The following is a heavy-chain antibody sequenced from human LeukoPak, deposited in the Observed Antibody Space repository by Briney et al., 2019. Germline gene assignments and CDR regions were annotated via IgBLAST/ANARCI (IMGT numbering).Heavy chain of an antibody. CDR2: IYYSGST. V-gene: IGHV4-31*03. CDR3: ARGTMVRGVIRVNFDY. Sequence: SQTVSLTCTVSGGSISSGGYYWSWIRQHPGKGLEWIGYIYYSGSTYYNPSLKSRVTISVDTSKNQFSLKLSSVTAADTAVYYCARGTMVRGVIRVNFDYWGQGILVTVSS. J-gene: IGHJ4*02. CDR1: GGSISSGGYY. D-gene: IGHD3-10*01.